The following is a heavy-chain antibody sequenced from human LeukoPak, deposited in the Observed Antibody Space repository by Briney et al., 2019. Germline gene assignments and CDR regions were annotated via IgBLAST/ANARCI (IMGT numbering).Heavy chain of an antibody. D-gene: IGHD6-13*01. CDR3: AKKLGIPGYTSSWPPADY. V-gene: IGHV3-30*04. Sequence: PGGSLRLSCAASGFTFSTYAMHWVRQPPAKGRDGLAVISLDGSNQYYADSVKGRFTISRDNSKNTLYLQMNSLRAEDAAVYYCAKKLGIPGYTSSWPPADYWGQGTLVTVSS. CDR1: GFTFSTYA. J-gene: IGHJ4*02. CDR2: ISLDGSNQ.